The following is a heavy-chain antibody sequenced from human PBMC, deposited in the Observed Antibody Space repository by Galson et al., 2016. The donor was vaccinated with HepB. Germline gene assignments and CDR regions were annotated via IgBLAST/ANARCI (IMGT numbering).Heavy chain of an antibody. CDR2: ISFDGGKI. J-gene: IGHJ4*02. V-gene: IGHV3-30-3*01. CDR3: ASLLVTATPDY. Sequence: SLRLSCAASGFTFVTYAMYWVRQAPGKGLEWVALISFDGGKITYAESVKGRFTISRDNSKNALYLQMNSLGAGDTAVYYCASLLVTATPDYWGQGTLVTVSS. CDR1: GFTFVTYA. D-gene: IGHD2-15*01.